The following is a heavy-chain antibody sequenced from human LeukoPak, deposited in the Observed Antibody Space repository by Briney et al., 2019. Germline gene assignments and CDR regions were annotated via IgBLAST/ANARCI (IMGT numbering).Heavy chain of an antibody. J-gene: IGHJ5*02. D-gene: IGHD5-18*01. CDR2: IYYSGST. V-gene: IGHV4-39*01. CDR1: GGSISSSSYY. CDR3: ARRPDTAMVPWFDP. Sequence: PSETLSLTCTVSGGSISSSSYYWGWIRQAPGKGLEWIGSIYYSGSTYYNPSLKSRVTISVDTSKNQFSLKLSSVTAADTAVYYCARRPDTAMVPWFDPWGQGTLVTVSS.